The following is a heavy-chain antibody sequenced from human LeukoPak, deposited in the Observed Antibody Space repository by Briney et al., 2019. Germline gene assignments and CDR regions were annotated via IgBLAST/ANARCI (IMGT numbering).Heavy chain of an antibody. CDR3: ARSATGSGSYYGLDY. V-gene: IGHV1-46*01. J-gene: IGHJ4*02. Sequence: ASVKVSCKASGYTFTSYYMHWVRQAPGQGLEWVAIINPNPSDGSTSYAQKFQGRVTMTRDMSTSTVYMEVSSLRSEDTAVYYCARSATGSGSYYGLDYWGQGTLVTVSS. D-gene: IGHD1-26*01. CDR2: INPNPSDGST. CDR1: GYTFTSYY.